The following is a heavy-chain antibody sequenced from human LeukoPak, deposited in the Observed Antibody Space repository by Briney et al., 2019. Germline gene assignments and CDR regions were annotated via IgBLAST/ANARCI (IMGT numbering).Heavy chain of an antibody. V-gene: IGHV3-30*04. CDR3: ARGPVVVIPFYYFDY. J-gene: IGHJ4*02. CDR1: GFTFSSYA. CDR2: ISYDGSNK. Sequence: PGRPLRLSCAASGFTFSSYAMHWVRQAPGKGLEWVAVISYDGSNKYYADSVKGRFTISRDNSKNTLYLQMNSLRAEDTAVYYCARGPVVVIPFYYFDYWGQGTLVTVSS. D-gene: IGHD2-21*01.